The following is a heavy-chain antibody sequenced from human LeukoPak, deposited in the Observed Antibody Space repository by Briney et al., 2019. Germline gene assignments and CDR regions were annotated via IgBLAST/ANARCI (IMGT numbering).Heavy chain of an antibody. J-gene: IGHJ4*02. CDR1: GGSISSYY. V-gene: IGHV4-59*01. Sequence: SETLSLTCTVSGGSISSYYWSWIRQPPGKGLEWIGYIYYSGSTNYNPSLKSRVTISVDTSKNQFSLKLSSVTAADTAVYYCARAVIAAAPNFDYWGQGTPVTVSS. CDR3: ARAVIAAAPNFDY. D-gene: IGHD6-25*01. CDR2: IYYSGST.